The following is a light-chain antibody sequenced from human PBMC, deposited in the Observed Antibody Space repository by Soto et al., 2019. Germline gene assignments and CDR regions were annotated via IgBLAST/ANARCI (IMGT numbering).Light chain of an antibody. V-gene: IGKV1-5*03. CDR2: KAS. CDR1: QSISSW. Sequence: DIQMTQSPSTLSASVGDRVTITCRTSQSISSWLAWYQPKPGKAPNLLIYKASSLQGAVPSRFSGSGSGTEFSLTISSLQPDDLATYYCQQYNTYPPTFGPGTKVDIK. CDR3: QQYNTYPPT. J-gene: IGKJ3*01.